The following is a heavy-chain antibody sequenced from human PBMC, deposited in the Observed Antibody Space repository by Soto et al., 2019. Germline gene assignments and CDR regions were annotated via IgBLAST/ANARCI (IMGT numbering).Heavy chain of an antibody. V-gene: IGHV4-59*02. Sequence: QVQLQESGPGLVEPSETLSLTCAVSGASVGSYHWSWIRQSPGKGLEWIGYIFYSGSIDYNPSLRSRVTISVDTSQNQFSLRLSSVTAADTAVYYCAKVYVNDSFDIWGQGTKVAVSS. CDR3: AKVYVNDSFDI. D-gene: IGHD2-8*01. CDR1: GASVGSYH. J-gene: IGHJ3*02. CDR2: IFYSGSI.